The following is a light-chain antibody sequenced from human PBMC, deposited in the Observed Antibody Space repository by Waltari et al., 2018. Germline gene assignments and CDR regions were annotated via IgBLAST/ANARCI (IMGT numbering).Light chain of an antibody. CDR1: NIGDKR. CDR3: QVWDSGGDRVV. J-gene: IGLJ2*01. V-gene: IGLV3-21*02. CDR2: DDS. Sequence: YVLTQPPSVSVAPGQTARITCGGNNIGDKRVHWYQQKPGQAPVLVVHDDSDRPPGVPGRFAGSNAWSTATVTISRVEAGDEADYYCQVWDSGGDRVVFGGGTRLSVL.